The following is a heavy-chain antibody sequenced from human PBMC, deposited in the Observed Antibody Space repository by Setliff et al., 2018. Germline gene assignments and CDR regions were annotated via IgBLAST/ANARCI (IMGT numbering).Heavy chain of an antibody. CDR1: GYTFTSHY. CDR3: ARANYYDSSGHSVYGMDV. J-gene: IGHJ6*02. D-gene: IGHD3-22*01. Sequence: EASVKVSCKASGYTFTSHYMHWVRQAPGLGLEWMGTINPSSGRTSYAQKFQGRVTMTRDTSTSTVYMDMSSLRSEDTAVYYCARANYYDSSGHSVYGMDVWDQGTTVTVSS. V-gene: IGHV1-46*01. CDR2: INPSSGRT.